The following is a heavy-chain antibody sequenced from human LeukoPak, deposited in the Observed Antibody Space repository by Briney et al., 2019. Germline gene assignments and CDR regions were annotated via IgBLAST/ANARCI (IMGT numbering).Heavy chain of an antibody. CDR1: GFTFSSYG. D-gene: IGHD5-12*01. CDR3: ARDPGYSNSPYYLDY. Sequence: GGSLRLSCAASGFTFSSYGMHWVRQAPGKGLEWVAVISYDGSNKYYADSVKGRFTISRDNSKNTLYLQMNSLRAEDTAVYYCARDPGYSNSPYYLDYWGQGTLVTVSS. V-gene: IGHV3-30*03. CDR2: ISYDGSNK. J-gene: IGHJ4*02.